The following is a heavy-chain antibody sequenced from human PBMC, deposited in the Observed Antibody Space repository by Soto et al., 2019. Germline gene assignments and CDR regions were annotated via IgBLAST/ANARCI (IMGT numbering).Heavy chain of an antibody. V-gene: IGHV3-23*01. J-gene: IGHJ3*02. CDR1: GFTFSNYA. D-gene: IGHD2-15*01. Sequence: EVQLLESGGGLVQPGGSLRLSCAASGFTFSNYAMSWVRQAPGKGLEWVSAISGSGANTYYADSVKGRFTISRDNSKNTLFLQMNSLRAEDTAVYYCAKSCENGPWCAFDIWGQGTMVTLSS. CDR3: AKSCENGPWCAFDI. CDR2: ISGSGANT.